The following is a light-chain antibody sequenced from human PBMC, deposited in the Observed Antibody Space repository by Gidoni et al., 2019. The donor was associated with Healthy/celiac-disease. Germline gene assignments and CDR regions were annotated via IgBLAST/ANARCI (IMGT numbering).Light chain of an antibody. J-gene: IGKJ3*01. CDR2: NAS. CDR3: QQYNSSLFT. CDR1: QSISSW. V-gene: IGKV1-5*03. Sequence: DIQMTQSPSTLSASVGDRVTITCRASQSISSWLAWYPQKPGKAPKLLIYNASSLESGVPSRFSGSGSGTEFTLTICSLQPDDFATYYCQQYNSSLFTFGPGTKVDIK.